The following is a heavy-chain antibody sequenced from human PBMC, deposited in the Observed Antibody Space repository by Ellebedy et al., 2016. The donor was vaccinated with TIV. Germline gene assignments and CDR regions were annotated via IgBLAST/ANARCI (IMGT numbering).Heavy chain of an antibody. CDR3: AKDSWGSGLKQFHH. CDR1: GFTFSSYA. Sequence: GGSLRLSCAASGFTFSSYAMSWVRQAPGKGLEWVSAISGSGGSTYYADSVKGRFTLSRDNAKNSLYLQMNSLRAEDTALYYCAKDSWGSGLKQFHHWGQGTLVTVSS. CDR2: ISGSGGST. V-gene: IGHV3-23*01. J-gene: IGHJ1*01. D-gene: IGHD2-15*01.